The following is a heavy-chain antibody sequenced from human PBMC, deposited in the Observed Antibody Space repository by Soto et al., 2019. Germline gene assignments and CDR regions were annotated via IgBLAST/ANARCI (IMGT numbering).Heavy chain of an antibody. V-gene: IGHV3-30-3*01. CDR1: GFTFRDYA. Sequence: QVQLVESGGGVVQPGRARRLSCSASGFTFRDYAINWVRQAPVKGLEWVASISGDGINKYIADSVKGRFIISRDNSKNTVLLQMSSLGPEETAVYYCARRLTPSVTAMGSWGQGTLVTVSS. J-gene: IGHJ5*02. D-gene: IGHD2-21*02. CDR2: ISGDGINK. CDR3: ARRLTPSVTAMGS.